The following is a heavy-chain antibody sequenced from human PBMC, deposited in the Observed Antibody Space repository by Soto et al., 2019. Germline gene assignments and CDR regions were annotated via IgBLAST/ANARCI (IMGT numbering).Heavy chain of an antibody. Sequence: EVQLLESGGGLVQPGGSLRLSCAASGFTFSSYAMSWVRQAPGKGLEWVSVFSNIGDNTYYADSVKGRFTISRDSSKNTLYLQMNSLRVEDTAVYYCAKGTSKYNWNYFDYWGQGTLVTVSS. V-gene: IGHV3-23*01. CDR3: AKGTSKYNWNYFDY. J-gene: IGHJ4*02. D-gene: IGHD1-20*01. CDR2: FSNIGDNT. CDR1: GFTFSSYA.